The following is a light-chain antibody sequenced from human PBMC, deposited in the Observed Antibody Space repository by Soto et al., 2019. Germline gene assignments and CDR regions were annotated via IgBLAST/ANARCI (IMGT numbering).Light chain of an antibody. Sequence: EIILTQSPDTLSLSPGERATLSCRASQSVSNNLAWYQQKPGQAPRLLIYLASTRAPGIPARFSGSGSGTEFTLTISSLQSEDFAIYYCQQYNNWPPVTFGQGTRLEIK. V-gene: IGKV3D-15*01. CDR3: QQYNNWPPVT. J-gene: IGKJ5*01. CDR1: QSVSNN. CDR2: LAS.